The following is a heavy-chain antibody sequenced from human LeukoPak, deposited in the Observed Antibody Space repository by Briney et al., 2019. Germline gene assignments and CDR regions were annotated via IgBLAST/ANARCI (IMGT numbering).Heavy chain of an antibody. J-gene: IGHJ6*03. V-gene: IGHV5-51*01. CDR1: GYRFDIYW. CDR3: ARHSLDRVLWFGEPIYYMDV. Sequence: GESLKISCKGSGYRFDIYWIGWVRQMPGKGLEWMGMIYPGDSDTRYSPSFQGQVTISADKSISTAYLQWSSLKASDTAMYYCARHSLDRVLWFGEPIYYMDVWGRGTTVTVSS. D-gene: IGHD3-10*01. CDR2: IYPGDSDT.